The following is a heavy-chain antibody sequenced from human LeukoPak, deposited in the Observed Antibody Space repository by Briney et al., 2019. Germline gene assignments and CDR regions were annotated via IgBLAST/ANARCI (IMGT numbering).Heavy chain of an antibody. CDR1: GFTVSSNY. CDR2: ISSSGSTI. Sequence: GGSLRLSCAASGFTVSSNYMSWIRQAPGKGLEWVSYISSSGSTIYYADSVKGRFTISRDNAKNSLYLQMNSLRAEDTAVYYCARGDCSGGSCVFDPWGQGTLVTVSS. D-gene: IGHD2-15*01. V-gene: IGHV3-11*01. J-gene: IGHJ5*02. CDR3: ARGDCSGGSCVFDP.